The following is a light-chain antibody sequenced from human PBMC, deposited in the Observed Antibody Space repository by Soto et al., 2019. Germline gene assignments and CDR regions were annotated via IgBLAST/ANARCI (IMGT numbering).Light chain of an antibody. CDR2: DAS. CDR1: QDIRNC. V-gene: IGKV1-33*01. Sequence: DIQMTQSPSSLPAAVGDRVTITCQASQDIRNCLNWYQQKPGKAPKLLIYDASNLKTGVPSRFSGSGSGTTFTFTISSLQPEDTATYFCQQYDGFPVTFGGGTKVEIK. J-gene: IGKJ4*01. CDR3: QQYDGFPVT.